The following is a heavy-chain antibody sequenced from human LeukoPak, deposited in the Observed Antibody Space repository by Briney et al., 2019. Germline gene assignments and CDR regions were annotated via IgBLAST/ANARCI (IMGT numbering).Heavy chain of an antibody. J-gene: IGHJ4*02. D-gene: IGHD3-22*01. CDR1: GFTFSNYW. CDR2: IKQDGSEK. CDR3: TYYYDSNHDY. V-gene: IGHV3-7*01. Sequence: GGSLRLSCAASGFTFSNYWMSWVRQAPGKGLEWVANIKQDGSEKYYLDSVRGRFTVSRDNAKNSLYLQMNSLRAEDTAVYYCTYYYDSNHDYWGQGTLVTVSS.